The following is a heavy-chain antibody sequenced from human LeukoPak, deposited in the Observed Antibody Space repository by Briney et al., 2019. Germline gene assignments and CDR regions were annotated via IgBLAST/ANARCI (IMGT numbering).Heavy chain of an antibody. D-gene: IGHD6-13*01. CDR3: AKDGDSSSWYGGYYYYYYMDV. J-gene: IGHJ6*03. CDR2: ISYDGSNK. Sequence: GGSLRLSCAASGFTFSNYGMHWVRQAPGKGLEWVAVISYDGSNKYYADSVKGRFTISRDNSKNTLYLQMNSLRAEDTAVYYCAKDGDSSSWYGGYYYYYYMDVWGKGTTVTVSS. V-gene: IGHV3-30*18. CDR1: GFTFSNYG.